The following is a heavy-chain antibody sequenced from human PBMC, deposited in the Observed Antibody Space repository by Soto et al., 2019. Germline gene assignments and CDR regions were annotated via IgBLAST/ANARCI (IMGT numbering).Heavy chain of an antibody. J-gene: IGHJ4*02. V-gene: IGHV1-24*01. CDR2: FDPEDGET. CDR3: ATYDSSGYYWAPHY. CDR1: GYTLTELS. Sequence: ASVKVSCKVSGYTLTELSMHWVRQAPGKGLEWMGGFDPEDGETIYAQKFQGRVTMTEDTSTDTAYMELSSLRSEDTAVYYCATYDSSGYYWAPHYWGQGTLVTVSS. D-gene: IGHD3-22*01.